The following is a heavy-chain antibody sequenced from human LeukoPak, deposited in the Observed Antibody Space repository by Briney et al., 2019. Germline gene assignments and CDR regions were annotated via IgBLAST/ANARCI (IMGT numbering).Heavy chain of an antibody. J-gene: IGHJ1*01. CDR1: GFTFSNYG. Sequence: GRSLRLSCAASGFTFSNYGMHWVRLAPGKGLEWVAIISDDGSNKYYAESVMGRFTISRDNAKNALYLQMNSLISEDTAVYYCAKDRGYCGHINCYDFQHWGQGTLVTVSS. CDR2: ISDDGSNK. D-gene: IGHD2-15*01. CDR3: AKDRGYCGHINCYDFQH. V-gene: IGHV3-30*18.